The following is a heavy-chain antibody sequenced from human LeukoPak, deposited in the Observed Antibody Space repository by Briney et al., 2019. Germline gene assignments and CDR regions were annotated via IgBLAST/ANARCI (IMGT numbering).Heavy chain of an antibody. J-gene: IGHJ4*02. Sequence: GGSLRLSCAASGFTFSSYAMHWVRQAPGKGLEWVAVISYDGSNKYYADSVKGRFTISRDNSKNTLYLQMNSPRAEDTAVYYCARDCPYQVVPAPPLYYFDYWSQGTLVTVSS. CDR3: ARDCPYQVVPAPPLYYFDY. V-gene: IGHV3-30-3*01. CDR1: GFTFSSYA. D-gene: IGHD2-2*01. CDR2: ISYDGSNK.